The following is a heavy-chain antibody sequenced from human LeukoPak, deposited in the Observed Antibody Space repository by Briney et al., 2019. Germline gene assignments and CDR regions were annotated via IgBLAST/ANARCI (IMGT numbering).Heavy chain of an antibody. CDR1: GGSISSGGYY. D-gene: IGHD6-13*01. J-gene: IGHJ6*02. Sequence: SETLSLTCTVSGGSISSGGYYWSWIRQHPGKGLEWIGYIYYSGSTYYNPSLKSRVTISVDTSKNQFSLKLSSVTAADTAVYYCARGSGIAAAAPLDYYYGMDVWGQGTTVTVSS. CDR3: ARGSGIAAAAPLDYYYGMDV. CDR2: IYYSGST. V-gene: IGHV4-31*03.